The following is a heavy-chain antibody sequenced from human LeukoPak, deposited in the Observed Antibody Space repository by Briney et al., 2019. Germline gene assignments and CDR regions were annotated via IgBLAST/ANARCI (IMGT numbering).Heavy chain of an antibody. V-gene: IGHV3-7*04. CDR2: ISPDGTQK. J-gene: IGHJ4*02. Sequence: GGSLRLSCAASGFTFSAYWVVWVRQAPGKGLEWVAKISPDGTQKSYVDSVKGRFTISRDNARNSLFLQMNSLRAEDTAIYYCASDEGNYFDYWGQGTLVTVSS. CDR3: ASDEGNYFDY. CDR1: GFTFSAYW.